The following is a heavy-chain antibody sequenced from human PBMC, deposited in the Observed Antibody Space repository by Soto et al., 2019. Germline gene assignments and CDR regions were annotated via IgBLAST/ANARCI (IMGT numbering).Heavy chain of an antibody. D-gene: IGHD2-8*01. V-gene: IGHV3-33*01. Sequence: QVHVVESGGGVVQPGRSLRLSCGASGFTFSTYVMHWVRQAPGKGLEWLAVIWYDANNKYYVDSVKGRFTISRDNSKNTLYLQMNSLRAEDTAVYYCARVSALQSLDAWGQGTLVTVSS. CDR1: GFTFSTYV. J-gene: IGHJ4*02. CDR2: IWYDANNK. CDR3: ARVSALQSLDA.